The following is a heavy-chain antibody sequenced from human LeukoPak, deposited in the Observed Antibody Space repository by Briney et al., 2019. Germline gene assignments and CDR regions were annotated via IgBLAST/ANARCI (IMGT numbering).Heavy chain of an antibody. J-gene: IGHJ4*02. V-gene: IGHV4-38-2*02. CDR3: ARRPAYGSGSYYVY. CDR1: GYSISSGYY. CDR2: IYHSGST. D-gene: IGHD3-10*01. Sequence: SETLSLTCTVSGYSISSGYYWGWIRQPPGKGLEWIGSIYHSGSTYYNPSLKSRVTISVDTSKNQFSLKLSSVTAADTAVYYCARRPAYGSGSYYVYWGQGTLVTVSS.